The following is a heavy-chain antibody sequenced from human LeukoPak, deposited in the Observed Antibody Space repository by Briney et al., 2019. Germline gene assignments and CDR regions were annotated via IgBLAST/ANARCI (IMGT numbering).Heavy chain of an antibody. D-gene: IGHD5-24*01. V-gene: IGHV4-39*01. J-gene: IGHJ4*02. Sequence: SETLSLTCTVSGGSISSSSYYWGWIRQPPGKGLEWIGSIYYSGSTYYNPSLKSRVTISVDTSKNQFSLKLSSVTAADTAVYYCARHRAVEMATIVDYWRQGTLVTVSS. CDR3: ARHRAVEMATIVDY. CDR2: IYYSGST. CDR1: GGSISSSSYY.